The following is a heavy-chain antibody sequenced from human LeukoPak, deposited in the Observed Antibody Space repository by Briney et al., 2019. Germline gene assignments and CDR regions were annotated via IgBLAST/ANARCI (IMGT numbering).Heavy chain of an antibody. J-gene: IGHJ4*02. CDR2: MNPNSGNT. V-gene: IGHV1-8*03. CDR1: GYTFTSYD. CDR3: TTKPNGYSSGWSFDY. D-gene: IGHD6-19*01. Sequence: ASVKVSCKASGYTFTSYDINWVRQATGQGLEWMGWMNPNSGNTGYAQKFQGGVTITRNTSISTAYMELSSLRSEDTAVYYCTTKPNGYSSGWSFDYWGQGTLVTVSS.